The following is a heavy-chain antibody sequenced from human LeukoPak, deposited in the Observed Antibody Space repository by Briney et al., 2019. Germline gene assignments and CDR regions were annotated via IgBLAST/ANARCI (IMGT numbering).Heavy chain of an antibody. CDR1: AFTFSDYG. J-gene: IGHJ6*02. CDR3: ATEATSGYSYPYYYYAMDV. V-gene: IGHV3-33*03. Sequence: GGSLRLSCAASAFTFSDYGMRWVRQAPGKGLEWVGVVRYGGSTKFYADTEKGRFTISRDNAKNPLYLQMNSLRVEDTAVYYCATEATSGYSYPYYYYAMDVWGQGTTVTVSS. D-gene: IGHD5-18*01. CDR2: VRYGGSTK.